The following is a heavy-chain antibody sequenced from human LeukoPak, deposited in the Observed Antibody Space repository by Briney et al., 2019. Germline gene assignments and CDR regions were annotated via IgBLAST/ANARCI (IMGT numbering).Heavy chain of an antibody. V-gene: IGHV4-59*01. CDR2: IHYSGSA. J-gene: IGHJ4*02. Sequence: SETLSLTCTVSGGPIRTYQWSWIRQPPGKGLEWIGNIHYSGSANYNPSLKSRVIISGDASKNQFSLKLSPVTAADTALYCCARVGVDEGGNILKYFFDFWGQGTLVSVSS. CDR1: GGPIRTYQ. D-gene: IGHD4-23*01. CDR3: ARVGVDEGGNILKYFFDF.